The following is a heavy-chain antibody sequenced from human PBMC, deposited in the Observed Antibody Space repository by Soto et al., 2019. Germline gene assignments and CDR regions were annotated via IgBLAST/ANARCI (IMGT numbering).Heavy chain of an antibody. CDR1: GFSFSSYG. V-gene: IGHV3-30*19. CDR3: ARDDEGGSYCDLGY. Sequence: PGGSLRLSCAASGFSFSSYGMHWVRQAPGKGLEWVAVILHDGNNKYYADSVKGRFTISRDNSKNTLYLQMNSLRTEDTAIYYCARDDEGGSYCDLGYWGQGIVVTVSS. CDR2: ILHDGNNK. J-gene: IGHJ4*02. D-gene: IGHD3-10*01.